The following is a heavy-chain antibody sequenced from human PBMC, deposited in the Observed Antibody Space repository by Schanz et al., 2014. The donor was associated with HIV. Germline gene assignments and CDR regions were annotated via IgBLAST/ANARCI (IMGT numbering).Heavy chain of an antibody. CDR1: GFTFSTND. D-gene: IGHD1-20*01. J-gene: IGHJ5*02. V-gene: IGHV3-7*01. Sequence: VQLVESGGGVVQPGRSLRLSCAASGFTFSTNDMHWVRQVPGKGLEWVANIKQDESEKYYADSVKGRFTISRDNAKNSLYLQMNSLRAEDTAVYYCARDYHWNWFDPWGQGTLVTVSS. CDR3: ARDYHWNWFDP. CDR2: IKQDESEK.